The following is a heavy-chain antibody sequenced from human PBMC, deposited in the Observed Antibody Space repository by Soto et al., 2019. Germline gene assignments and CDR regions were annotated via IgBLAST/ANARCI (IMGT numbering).Heavy chain of an antibody. V-gene: IGHV4-59*08. D-gene: IGHD2-2*01. CDR1: GGSISSYY. CDR3: ARLGYCSSTSCLASNWFDP. J-gene: IGHJ5*02. CDR2: IYYSGST. Sequence: QVQLQESGPGLVKPSETLSLTCTVSGGSISSYYWSWIRQPPGKGLEWIGYIYYSGSTNYNPSLKRRVTISVDTSKNQFSLKLSSVTAADTAVYYCARLGYCSSTSCLASNWFDPWGQGTLVTVSS.